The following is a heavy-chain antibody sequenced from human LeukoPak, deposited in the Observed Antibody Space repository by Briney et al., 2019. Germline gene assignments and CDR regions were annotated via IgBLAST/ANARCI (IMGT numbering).Heavy chain of an antibody. CDR2: IYNGGSR. D-gene: IGHD2-15*01. CDR1: GFTVSSNY. CDR3: ARGGDCSYYGDY. Sequence: PGGSLRLSCAASGFTVSSNYMHWVRHAPGKGLEWVSLIYNGGSRQYADPVKGRFTISRDNSKNTLYLQMNSLRAEDTAVYCARGGDCSYYGDYWGQGTLVTVSS. V-gene: IGHV3-66*01. J-gene: IGHJ4*02.